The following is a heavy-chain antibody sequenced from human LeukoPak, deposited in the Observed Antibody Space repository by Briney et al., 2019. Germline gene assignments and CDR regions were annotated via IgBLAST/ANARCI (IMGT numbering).Heavy chain of an antibody. V-gene: IGHV3-43*01. D-gene: IGHD6-25*01. CDR1: GFTFDDYT. CDR2: ISWDEIST. CDR3: AKDPSRGYYYFDY. J-gene: IGHJ4*02. Sequence: PGGSLRLSCAASGFTFDDYTMHWVRHAPGKGLEWVSLISWDEISTYYADSVEGRFTISRDNSKGSLYLQMNSLRTEDTALYYCAKDPSRGYYYFDYWGQGTLVTVSS.